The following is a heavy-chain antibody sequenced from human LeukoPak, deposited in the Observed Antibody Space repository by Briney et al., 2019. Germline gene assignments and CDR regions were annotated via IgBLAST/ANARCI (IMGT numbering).Heavy chain of an antibody. CDR1: GFTFGDYA. V-gene: IGHV3-49*03. D-gene: IGHD5-12*01. CDR3: TTGLSLVATIREVDY. CDR2: IRSKAYGGTT. Sequence: GSLRLSCTASGFTFGDYAMSWFRQAPGKGLEWVGFIRSKAYGGTTEYAASVKGRYTISRDDSKSIAYLQMNSLKTEDTAVYYCTTGLSLVATIREVDYWGQGTLVTVSS. J-gene: IGHJ4*02.